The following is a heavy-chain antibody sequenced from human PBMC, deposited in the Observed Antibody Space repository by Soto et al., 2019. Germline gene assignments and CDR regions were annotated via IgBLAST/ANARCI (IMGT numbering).Heavy chain of an antibody. J-gene: IGHJ6*02. Sequence: ESGGGVVQPGRSLRLSCAASGFTFSSYGMHWVRQAPGKGLEWVAVISYDGSNKYYADSVKGRFTISRDNSKNTLYLQMNSLRAEDTAVYYCAKTHWRLDTRVVAGMDVWGQGTTVTVSS. CDR2: ISYDGSNK. CDR3: AKTHWRLDTRVVAGMDV. V-gene: IGHV3-30*18. D-gene: IGHD2-15*01. CDR1: GFTFSSYG.